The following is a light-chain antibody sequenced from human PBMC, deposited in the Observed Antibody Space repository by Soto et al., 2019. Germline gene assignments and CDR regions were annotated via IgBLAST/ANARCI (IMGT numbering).Light chain of an antibody. CDR1: QSISSY. J-gene: IGKJ1*01. V-gene: IGKV3-11*01. CDR3: QHFGSSLRT. Sequence: EVVLTQSPDTLSLPPGERATLSCRASQSISSYLAWYQQKPGQAPRLLIYDASSRATGIPARFSGSGSGTDFTLTINSLEPEDFAVYYCQHFGSSLRTFGQGTKVDIK. CDR2: DAS.